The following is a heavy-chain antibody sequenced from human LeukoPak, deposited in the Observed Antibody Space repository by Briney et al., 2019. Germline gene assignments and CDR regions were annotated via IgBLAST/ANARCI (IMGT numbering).Heavy chain of an antibody. CDR2: IYHSGST. CDR3: ARGRVLLWFGELLAYDY. V-gene: IGHV4-38-2*01. D-gene: IGHD3-10*01. J-gene: IGHJ4*02. CDR1: GYSISSGYY. Sequence: PSETLSLTCAVSGYSISSGYYWGWIRQPPGKGLEWIGSIYHSGSTYYNPSLKSRVTISVDTSKNQFSLKLSSVTAADTAVYYCARGRVLLWFGELLAYDYWGQGTLVTVSS.